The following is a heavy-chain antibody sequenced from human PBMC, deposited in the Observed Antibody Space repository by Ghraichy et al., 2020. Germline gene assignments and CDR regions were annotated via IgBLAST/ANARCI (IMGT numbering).Heavy chain of an antibody. Sequence: LNISCAVSGGSISSGGYSWSWIRQPPGKGLEWIGYIYHSGSTYYNPSLKSRVTISVDRSKNQFSLKLSSVTAADTAVYYCARCPTPPYYYDNLYFDYWGQGTLVTVSS. D-gene: IGHD3-22*01. V-gene: IGHV4-30-2*01. CDR1: GGSISSGGYS. J-gene: IGHJ4*02. CDR2: IYHSGST. CDR3: ARCPTPPYYYDNLYFDY.